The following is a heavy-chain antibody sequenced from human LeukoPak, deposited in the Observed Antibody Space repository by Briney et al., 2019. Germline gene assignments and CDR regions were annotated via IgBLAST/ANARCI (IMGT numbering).Heavy chain of an antibody. Sequence: GGSLRLSCATSGFTYSTSWMHWVRQAPGKGLVWVSRVNTDGNTRDYADSVKGRFTISRDNAKNTLYLQMNSLRAEDTAIYYCVRDMGYYDKVWGQGTLVTVSS. CDR2: VNTDGNTR. CDR3: VRDMGYYDKV. D-gene: IGHD3-22*01. J-gene: IGHJ4*02. CDR1: GFTYSTSW. V-gene: IGHV3-74*01.